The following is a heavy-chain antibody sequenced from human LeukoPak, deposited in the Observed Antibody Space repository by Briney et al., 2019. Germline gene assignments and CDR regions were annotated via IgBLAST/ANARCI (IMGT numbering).Heavy chain of an antibody. CDR1: GGSISSSNW. D-gene: IGHD6-13*01. CDR3: ARDRMESSWYRSSLNP. Sequence: PSGTLSLTCAVSGGSISSSNWWSWVRQPPGKGLEWIGEIYHSGSTNYNPSLKSRVTMSVDTSKNQFSLKRSSVTAADTAVYYCARDRMESSWYRSSLNPWGQGTLVTVSS. J-gene: IGHJ5*02. CDR2: IYHSGST. V-gene: IGHV4-4*02.